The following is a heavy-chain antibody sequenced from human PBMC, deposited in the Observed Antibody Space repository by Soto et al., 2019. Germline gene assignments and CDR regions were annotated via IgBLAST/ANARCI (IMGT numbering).Heavy chain of an antibody. D-gene: IGHD5-12*01. CDR3: ARGRGYSGYDFNWFDP. J-gene: IGHJ5*02. V-gene: IGHV4-34*01. Sequence: SETLSLTCAVYGGSFSGYYWSLIRQPPGKGLEWIGEINHSGSTNYNPSLKSRVTISVDTSKNQFSLKLSSVTAADTAVYYCARGRGYSGYDFNWFDPWGQGTLVTVSS. CDR2: INHSGST. CDR1: GGSFSGYY.